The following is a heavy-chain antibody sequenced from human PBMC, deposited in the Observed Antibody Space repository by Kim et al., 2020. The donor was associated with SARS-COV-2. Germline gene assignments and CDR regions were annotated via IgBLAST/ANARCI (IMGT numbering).Heavy chain of an antibody. CDR2: ISSNGYST. D-gene: IGHD1-26*01. CDR1: GFTLTNYA. CDR3: AREARNSGNYDYLDY. Sequence: GGSLRLSCTASGFTLTNYAMHWVRQAPGKGLEYVSAISSNGYSTYDANFVEGRFTISRDTSKNTLYLQLGSLRAEDKAMYYCAREARNSGNYDYLDYWGQGILVSVSS. J-gene: IGHJ4*02. V-gene: IGHV3-64*01.